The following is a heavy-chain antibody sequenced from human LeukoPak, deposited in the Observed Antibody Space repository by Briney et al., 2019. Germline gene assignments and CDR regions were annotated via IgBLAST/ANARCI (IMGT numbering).Heavy chain of an antibody. CDR1: GGSISSYY. CDR2: IYYSGST. CDR3: ARGYSTSYYFDY. D-gene: IGHD5-18*01. V-gene: IGHV4-59*01. J-gene: IGHJ4*02. Sequence: SETLSLTCTVSGGSISSYYWSWIRQPPGKGLEWIGYIYYSGSTNYNPFLKSRVTISVDTSKNQFSLKLSSVTAADTAVYYCARGYSTSYYFDYWGQGTLVTVSS.